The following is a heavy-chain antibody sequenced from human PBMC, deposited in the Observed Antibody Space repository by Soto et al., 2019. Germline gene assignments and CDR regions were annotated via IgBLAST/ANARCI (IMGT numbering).Heavy chain of an antibody. CDR3: ARDSAMRAYYFDY. Sequence: ASVKVSCKASGYIFTTYGMHWVRQAPGQRPEWMGWINADSGNTKYSQKFQGRVTITRDTYASTAYMEVSSLRSEDTAVYYCARDSAMRAYYFDYWGQGSLVTVSS. CDR1: GYIFTTYG. V-gene: IGHV1-3*01. CDR2: INADSGNT. J-gene: IGHJ4*02. D-gene: IGHD2-2*01.